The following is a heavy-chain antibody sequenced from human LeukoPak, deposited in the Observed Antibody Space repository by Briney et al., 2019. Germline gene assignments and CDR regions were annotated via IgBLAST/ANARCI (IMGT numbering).Heavy chain of an antibody. CDR1: GFIFSRYA. CDR2: INDNGGGT. Sequence: GGSLRLSCAASGFIFSRYAMSWVRQAPGKGLEWVSDINDNGGGTFYADSGEGRFTVSRDNSKNTLYMQMNSLRGGDTAVYYCAKKLGSSPGDFFDYWGQGPLVTVSS. J-gene: IGHJ4*02. CDR3: AKKLGSSPGDFFDY. D-gene: IGHD6-6*01. V-gene: IGHV3-23*01.